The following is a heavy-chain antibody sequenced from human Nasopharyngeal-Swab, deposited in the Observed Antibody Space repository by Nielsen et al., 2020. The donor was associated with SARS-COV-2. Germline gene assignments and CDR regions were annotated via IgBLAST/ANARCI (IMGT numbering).Heavy chain of an antibody. CDR3: ARASTTLDWLSTLDVWDV. D-gene: IGHD3-9*01. Sequence: ASVKVSCKASGYTFTGYYMHWVRQAPGQGLVWMGWINPNSGGTNYAQKFQGRVTMTRDTSISTAYMELSRLRSDDTAVYYCARASTTLDWLSTLDVWDVWGQGTTVTVSS. CDR1: GYTFTGYY. J-gene: IGHJ6*02. CDR2: INPNSGGT. V-gene: IGHV1-2*02.